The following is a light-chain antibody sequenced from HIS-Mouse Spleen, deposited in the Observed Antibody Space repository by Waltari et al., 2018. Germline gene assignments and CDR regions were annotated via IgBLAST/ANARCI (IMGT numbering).Light chain of an antibody. J-gene: IGLJ3*02. CDR2: RNN. V-gene: IGLV1-47*01. CDR3: AAWDDSLSGPV. CDR1: TSHIGSHY. Sequence: QSVLTQPPSASGTPGQRVTISCSGSTSHIGSHYVSLYQQLPGTAPKLLIHRNNQRPSGVPDRFSGSKSGTSASLAISGLRSEDEADYYCAAWDDSLSGPVFGGGTKLTVL.